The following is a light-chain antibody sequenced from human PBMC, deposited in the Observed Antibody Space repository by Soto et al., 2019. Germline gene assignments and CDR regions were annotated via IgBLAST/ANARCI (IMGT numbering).Light chain of an antibody. CDR3: QQYVTSLGT. CDR2: GAS. Sequence: EIVLTQSPGTLSLSPVERATLSCRASQSVSSSYLAWYQQKSAQAPRLLIYGASSRPTGIPDRFSGSGSGTDFTLTISRLEPEDCAVYYCQQYVTSLGTFGQGTKVEIK. V-gene: IGKV3-20*01. CDR1: QSVSSSY. J-gene: IGKJ1*01.